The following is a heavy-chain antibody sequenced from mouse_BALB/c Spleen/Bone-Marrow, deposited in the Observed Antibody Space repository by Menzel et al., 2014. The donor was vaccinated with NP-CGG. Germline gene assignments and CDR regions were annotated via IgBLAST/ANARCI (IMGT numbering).Heavy chain of an antibody. CDR3: TRDPFYYGSSYAMDY. V-gene: IGHV5-6-4*01. D-gene: IGHD1-1*01. J-gene: IGHJ4*01. Sequence: EVNLVESGGGLVKPGGSLKLSCAASGFTFSSYTMSWVRQTPEERLEWVATISSGGSYTYYPDSVKGRFTISRDNAKNTLYLQMSSLKSEDTAMYYCTRDPFYYGSSYAMDYWGQGTSVTVSS. CDR2: ISSGGSYT. CDR1: GFTFSSYT.